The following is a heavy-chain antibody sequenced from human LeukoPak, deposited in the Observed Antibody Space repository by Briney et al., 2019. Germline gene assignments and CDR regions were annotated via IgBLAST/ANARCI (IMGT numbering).Heavy chain of an antibody. V-gene: IGHV5-51*01. J-gene: IGHJ4*02. CDR2: IYPGDSDT. D-gene: IGHD6-13*01. Sequence: GESLKISCKGSGYSFTSYWIGWVRQMPGKGLEWMGIIYPGDSDTRYSPSFQGQVTISADKSINTAYLQWSSLKASDSAMYYCARRAGYTSSWYYIDYWGQGTLVTVSS. CDR3: ARRAGYTSSWYYIDY. CDR1: GYSFTSYW.